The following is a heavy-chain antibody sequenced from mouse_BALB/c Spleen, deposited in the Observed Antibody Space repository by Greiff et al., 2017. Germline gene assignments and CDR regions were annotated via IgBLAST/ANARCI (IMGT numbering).Heavy chain of an antibody. Sequence: EVHLVESGGGLVQPGGSRKLSCAASGFTFSSFGMHWVRQAPEKELEWVAYISSGSSTIYYADTVKGRFTISRDNPKNTLFLQMTSLRSEDTAMYYCARDGNYWYFDVWGAGTTVTVSS. CDR3: ARDGNYWYFDV. D-gene: IGHD2-1*01. V-gene: IGHV5-17*02. J-gene: IGHJ1*01. CDR1: GFTFSSFG. CDR2: ISSGSSTI.